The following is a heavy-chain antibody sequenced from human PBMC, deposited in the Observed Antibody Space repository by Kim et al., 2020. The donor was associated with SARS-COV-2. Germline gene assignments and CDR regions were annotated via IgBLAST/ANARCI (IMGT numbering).Heavy chain of an antibody. J-gene: IGHJ4*02. Sequence: TNNAQKLQGRVTMTTDTSTSTAYMELRSLRSDDTAVYYCARSGGIAAIDYWGQGTLVIVSS. CDR3: ARSGGIAAIDY. V-gene: IGHV1-18*01. CDR2: T. D-gene: IGHD6-13*01.